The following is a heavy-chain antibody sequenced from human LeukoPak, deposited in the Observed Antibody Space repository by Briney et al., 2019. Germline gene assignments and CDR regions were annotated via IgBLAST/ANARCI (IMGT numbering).Heavy chain of an antibody. CDR3: ARYPLSYTSNWHYYFDY. J-gene: IGHJ4*02. CDR1: GYTFTGYY. V-gene: IGHV1-18*04. Sequence: GASVKVSCKASGYTFTGYYMHWVRQAPGQGLEWVGWISASNGNTNYAQKLQGRVTMTTDTSTSTAYVELRSLRSDDTAVYYCARYPLSYTSNWHYYFDYWGQGTLLTVSS. D-gene: IGHD1-7*01. CDR2: ISASNGNT.